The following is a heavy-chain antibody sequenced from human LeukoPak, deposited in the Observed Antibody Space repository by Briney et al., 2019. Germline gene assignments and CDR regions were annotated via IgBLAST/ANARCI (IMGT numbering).Heavy chain of an antibody. D-gene: IGHD6-6*01. CDR1: GFTFSSYW. CDR2: IKQDGSEK. CDR3: ARDLAARPKSKVSVSQWSIAARPIDFRGGP. Sequence: PGGSPRLSCAASGFTFSSYWMSWVRQAPGKGLEWVANIKQDGSEKYYVDSVKGRFTISRDNAKNSLYLQMNSLRAEDTAVYYCARDLAARPKSKVSVSQWSIAARPIDFRGGPWGQGTLVTVSS. J-gene: IGHJ5*02. V-gene: IGHV3-7*01.